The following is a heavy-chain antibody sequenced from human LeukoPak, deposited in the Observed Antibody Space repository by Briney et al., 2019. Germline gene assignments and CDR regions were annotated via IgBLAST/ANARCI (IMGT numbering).Heavy chain of an antibody. J-gene: IGHJ4*02. V-gene: IGHV3-48*03. CDR3: ASTRSTSDWYTRGFEY. Sequence: GGSLRLSCADSGFSFSSYEMNWVRQAPGKGLEWISFISSSGSITFYADSEKGRFTISRDNARNSLYLQMNSLRAEDTAVYYCASTRSTSDWYTRGFEYWGQGTLVTVSS. CDR2: ISSSGSIT. CDR1: GFSFSSYE. D-gene: IGHD6-19*01.